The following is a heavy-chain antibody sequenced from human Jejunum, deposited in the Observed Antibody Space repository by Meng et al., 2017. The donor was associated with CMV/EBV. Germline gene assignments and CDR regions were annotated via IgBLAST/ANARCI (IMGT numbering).Heavy chain of an antibody. CDR2: ISSVGDII. Sequence: SCEVSGFTFSAYCISWIRQAPGKGLEWISYISSVGDIIDYADSVKGRFTISRDNVKNLLYLEMNSLRAEDTAVYYCARRAYGGNIDNWGQGTLVTVSS. V-gene: IGHV3-11*01. CDR3: ARRAYGGNIDN. J-gene: IGHJ4*02. CDR1: GFTFSAYC. D-gene: IGHD4-23*01.